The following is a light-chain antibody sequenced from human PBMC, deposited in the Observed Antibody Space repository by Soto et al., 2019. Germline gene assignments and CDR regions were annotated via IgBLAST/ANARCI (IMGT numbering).Light chain of an antibody. Sequence: QSALTQPASVSGSPGQSITISCTGTSSDVGGYNYVSWYQQHPGKAPKLMIYDVSNRPSGVSNRFSGSKSGNTASLTISGLQAEDEADYSRSSYTSSSTDVFGTGTKVTVL. V-gene: IGLV2-14*01. CDR3: SSYTSSSTDV. J-gene: IGLJ1*01. CDR2: DVS. CDR1: SSDVGGYNY.